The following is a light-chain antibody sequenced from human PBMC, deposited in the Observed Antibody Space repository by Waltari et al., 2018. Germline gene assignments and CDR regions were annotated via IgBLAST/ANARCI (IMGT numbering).Light chain of an antibody. CDR3: YSSDSTGLRV. CDR1: ELPRQY. J-gene: IGLJ1*01. V-gene: IGLV3-10*01. CDR2: DDT. Sequence: SYELTQPPSVSVSPGQTAGITCSGHELPRQYAYWFHQKSGQVPRLVIYDDTKRPSGIPERFSGSSSGTVATLTISGAQVDDEADYYCYSSDSTGLRVFGGGTTVVVL.